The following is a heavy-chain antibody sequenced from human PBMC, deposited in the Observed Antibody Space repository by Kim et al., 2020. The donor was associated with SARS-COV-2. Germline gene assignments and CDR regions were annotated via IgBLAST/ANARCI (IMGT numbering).Heavy chain of an antibody. CDR3: ARRRWVAVAHDAFDI. J-gene: IGHJ3*02. Sequence: SETLSLTCTVSGGSISSSSYYWGWIRQPPGKGLEWIGSIYYSGSTYYNPSLKSRVTISVDTSKNQFSLKLSSVTAADTAVYYCARRRWVAVAHDAFDIWGQGTMVTVSS. CDR1: GGSISSSSYY. CDR2: IYYSGST. D-gene: IGHD6-19*01. V-gene: IGHV4-39*01.